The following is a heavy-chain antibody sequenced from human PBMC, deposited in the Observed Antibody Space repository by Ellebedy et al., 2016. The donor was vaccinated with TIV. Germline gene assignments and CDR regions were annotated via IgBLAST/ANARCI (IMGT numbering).Heavy chain of an antibody. V-gene: IGHV3-30-3*01. CDR2: ISYDGSIK. CDR1: GFTFSSYP. D-gene: IGHD3-10*01. Sequence: PGGSLRLSCAASGFTFSSYPMHWVRQAPGKGLEWVAVISYDGSIKYHADSVKGRFTISRDNSKNTLSLQMNSLRGADTAVYYCARDRRYHHSSESPSIDHWGQGTLVTVSS. J-gene: IGHJ4*02. CDR3: ARDRRYHHSSESPSIDH.